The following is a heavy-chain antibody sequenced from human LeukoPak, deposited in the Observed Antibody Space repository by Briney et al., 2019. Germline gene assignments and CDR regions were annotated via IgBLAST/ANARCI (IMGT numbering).Heavy chain of an antibody. CDR1: GYSFTSYW. J-gene: IGHJ4*02. Sequence: GESLKISCRGSGYSFTSYWIGWVRQMPGKGLEWMGIIYPGDSDTRYSPSFQGQVTISADKSISTAYLQWSSLKAPDAAMYYCARLTCISCYMAYWGQGTLVTVSS. CDR2: IYPGDSDT. CDR3: ARLTCISCYMAY. V-gene: IGHV5-51*01. D-gene: IGHD2-2*02.